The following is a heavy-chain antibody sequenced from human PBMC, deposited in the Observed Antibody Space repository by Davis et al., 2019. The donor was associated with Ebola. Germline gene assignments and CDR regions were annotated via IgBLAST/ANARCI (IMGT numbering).Heavy chain of an antibody. CDR3: AGGYQPLLYYYYYGMDV. CDR2: INAGNGNT. Sequence: AASVKVSCKASGYTFTSYAMHWVRQAPGQRLEWMGWINAGNGNTKYSQKFQGRVTITRDTSASTAYMELSSLRSEDTAVYYCAGGYQPLLYYYYYGMDVWGQGTTVTVSS. CDR1: GYTFTSYA. J-gene: IGHJ6*02. V-gene: IGHV1-3*01. D-gene: IGHD2-2*01.